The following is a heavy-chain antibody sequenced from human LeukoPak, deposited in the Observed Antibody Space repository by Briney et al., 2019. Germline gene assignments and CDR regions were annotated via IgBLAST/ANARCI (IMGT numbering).Heavy chain of an antibody. D-gene: IGHD3-22*01. CDR1: GFTFSNYW. CDR2: INSDGINT. V-gene: IGHV3-74*01. J-gene: IGHJ6*03. CDR3: TRDSGYDSSGYSPALDYYYYMDV. Sequence: GGSLRLSCAASGFTFSNYWMHWVRQAPGKGLVWVSRINSDGINTSYADSVKGRFTISRDNAKNTLNLQMNSLRAEDTAVYYCTRDSGYDSSGYSPALDYYYYMDVWGKGTTVTVSS.